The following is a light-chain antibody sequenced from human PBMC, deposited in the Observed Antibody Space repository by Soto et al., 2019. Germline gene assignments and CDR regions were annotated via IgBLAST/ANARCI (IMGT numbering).Light chain of an antibody. CDR1: SSNIGSNY. CDR3: ATWDVSEREHEHVG. V-gene: IGLV1-51*01. J-gene: IGLJ3*02. CDR2: DNS. Sequence: QSVLTQPPSVSAAPGQRVTISCSGSSSNIGSNYVSWYQQVPRTAPKLLIYDNSKRLSGIPDRFSGSKSGTSATLGITGLQTGDEAVYYCATWDVSEREHEHVGFGGVTELTVL.